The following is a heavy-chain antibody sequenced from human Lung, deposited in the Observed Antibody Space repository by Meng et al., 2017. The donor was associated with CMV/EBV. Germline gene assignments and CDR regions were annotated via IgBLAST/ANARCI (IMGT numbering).Heavy chain of an antibody. CDR1: GFTFSAYE. V-gene: IGHV3-48*03. D-gene: IGHD1-1*01. J-gene: IGHJ6*02. CDR3: ARGRGDNWYYYGMDV. CDR2: ISSSGRTT. Sequence: SCAASGFTFSAYEMNWVRQAPGKGLEWVLYISSSGRTTYYADSVKGRFTISRDNPKKSLYLQMNSLRAEETALYYCARGRGDNWYYYGMDVWGQGXTVTVSS.